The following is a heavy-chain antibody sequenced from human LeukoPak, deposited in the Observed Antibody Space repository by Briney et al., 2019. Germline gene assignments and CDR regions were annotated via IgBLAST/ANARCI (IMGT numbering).Heavy chain of an antibody. V-gene: IGHV4-34*01. J-gene: IGHJ4*02. CDR2: INHSGST. D-gene: IGHD1-26*01. CDR3: ARVVSGSHFDY. CDR1: GGSFSGYY. Sequence: SETLSLTCAVYGGSFSGYYWSWIRQPPGKGLEWIGEINHSGSTNYNPSLKSRVTISVDTSTTQFSLKLSSVTAADTAVYYCARVVSGSHFDYWGQGTLVTVSS.